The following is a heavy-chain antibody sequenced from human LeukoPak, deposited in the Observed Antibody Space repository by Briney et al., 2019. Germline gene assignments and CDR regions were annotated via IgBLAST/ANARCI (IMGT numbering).Heavy chain of an antibody. CDR1: GFTFSSYE. D-gene: IGHD3-10*02. V-gene: IGHV3-48*03. J-gene: IGHJ6*04. CDR3: AELGITMIGGV. Sequence: GGSLRLSCAASGFTFSSYEMNSVRQAPGKGLEWVSYISSSGSTIYYADSVTGRFTISRDNAKNSLYLQMNSRRAEDTAVYYCAELGITMIGGVWGKGTTVTISS. CDR2: ISSSGSTI.